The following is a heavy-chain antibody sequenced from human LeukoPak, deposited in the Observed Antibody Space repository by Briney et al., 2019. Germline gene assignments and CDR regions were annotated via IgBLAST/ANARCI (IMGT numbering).Heavy chain of an antibody. CDR3: ARSRVDYYDSSGYYPLGVYMDV. J-gene: IGHJ6*03. CDR2: IYYSGST. V-gene: IGHV4-39*01. D-gene: IGHD3-22*01. Sequence: SETLSLTCTVSGGSISSSSYYWGWIRQPPGKGLEWIGSIYYSGSTYYNPSLKSRVTISVDTSKNQFSLKLSSVTAADTAVYYCARSRVDYYDSSGYYPLGVYMDVWGKGTTVTVSS. CDR1: GGSISSSSYY.